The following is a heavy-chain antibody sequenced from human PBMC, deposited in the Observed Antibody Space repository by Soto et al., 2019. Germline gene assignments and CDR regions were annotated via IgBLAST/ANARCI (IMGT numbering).Heavy chain of an antibody. V-gene: IGHV3-33*01. CDR2: IWSDGSNR. Sequence: QVQLVESGGGVVQPGRSLRLSCAASGFTFTTYGFHWVRQAPGKGLEWVALIWSDGSNRYYADSVKGRFTISRDNFKNTLYLQMNSLGAEDTAVYYCAREGHEGWFDPWGQGTLVTVSS. J-gene: IGHJ5*02. CDR1: GFTFTTYG. CDR3: AREGHEGWFDP.